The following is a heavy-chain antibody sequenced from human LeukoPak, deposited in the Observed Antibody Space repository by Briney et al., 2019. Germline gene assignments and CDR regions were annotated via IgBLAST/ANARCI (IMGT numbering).Heavy chain of an antibody. CDR1: GGSFSGYY. CDR3: ARVEGPNWFDP. V-gene: IGHV4-34*01. CDR2: INHSGST. Sequence: SETLSLTCAVYGGSFSGYYWSWIRQPPGKGLEWIGEINHSGSTNYNPSLKSRVTISVDTSKNQFSLKLSSVTAADTAVYYCARVEGPNWFDPWGQGTLVTVSS. J-gene: IGHJ5*02.